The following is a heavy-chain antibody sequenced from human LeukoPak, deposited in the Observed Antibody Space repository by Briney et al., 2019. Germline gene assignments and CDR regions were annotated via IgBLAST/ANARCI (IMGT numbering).Heavy chain of an antibody. J-gene: IGHJ4*02. CDR2: IYHSGST. Sequence: SEALSLTCSVSTDSTNTYYWSWIRQSPGKGLEWIGHIYHSGSTDYHHSFKSRVTVSIDMPKKESSLKLTSVTVADTAMYYCVRLRWELLAPYFDHWGQGAFVIVP. D-gene: IGHD2-15*01. CDR1: TDSTNTYY. CDR3: VRLRWELLAPYFDH. V-gene: IGHV4-59*01.